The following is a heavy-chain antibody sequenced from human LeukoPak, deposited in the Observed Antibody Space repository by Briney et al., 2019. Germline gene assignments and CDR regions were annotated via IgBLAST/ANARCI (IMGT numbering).Heavy chain of an antibody. D-gene: IGHD3-10*01. CDR2: IRYDGNAK. V-gene: IGHV3-30*02. CDR1: GFTFSSYG. CDR3: ARGSVVRGAYPYYFDY. J-gene: IGHJ4*02. Sequence: GGSLRLSCAASGFTFSSYGMHWVRQAPGKGLEWVAFIRYDGNAKYYADSVKGRFTISRDNSKNTLYLQMNSLRAEDTAVYYCARGSVVRGAYPYYFDYWGQGTLVTVSS.